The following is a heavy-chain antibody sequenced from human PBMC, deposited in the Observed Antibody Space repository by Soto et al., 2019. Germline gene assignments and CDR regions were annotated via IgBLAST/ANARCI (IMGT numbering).Heavy chain of an antibody. Sequence: PGGSLRLSCAASGFTFNNYAMTWVRQAPGKGLEWASTISGSGVGTYYADSVQGRFTISRDSSKNTLYLQINSLRAEDTAVYYCAKGDTPNDYWGQGTLVTVSS. CDR2: ISGSGVGT. V-gene: IGHV3-23*01. CDR3: AKGDTPNDY. J-gene: IGHJ4*02. CDR1: GFTFNNYA. D-gene: IGHD5-18*01.